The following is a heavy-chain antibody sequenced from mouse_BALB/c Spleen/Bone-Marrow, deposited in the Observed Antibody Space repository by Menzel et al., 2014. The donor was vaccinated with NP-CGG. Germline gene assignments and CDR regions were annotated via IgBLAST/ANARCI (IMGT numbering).Heavy chain of an antibody. V-gene: IGHV1S81*02. CDR3: TREGDSPFAY. CDR1: GYTFTSYY. J-gene: IGHJ3*01. CDR2: INPSNGGT. Sequence: VQLQQSGAELVKPGASAKLSCKASGYTFTSYYMYWVKQRPGQGLEWIGEINPSNGGTSFNEKFKSKATLTVDKSSSTAYMQLSSLTSEDSAVYYCTREGDSPFAYWGQGTLVTVSA. D-gene: IGHD2-13*01.